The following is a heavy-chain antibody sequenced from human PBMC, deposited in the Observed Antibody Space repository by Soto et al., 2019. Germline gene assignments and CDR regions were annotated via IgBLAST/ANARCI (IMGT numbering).Heavy chain of an antibody. V-gene: IGHV1-3*01. CDR3: ARDHAYGIPDY. CDR1: GYTFTSYA. CDR2: INAGNGNT. J-gene: IGHJ4*02. Sequence: QVQLVQSGAEVKKPGASVKVSCKASGYTFTSYAMHWVRQAPGQRLEWMGWINAGNGNTKYSQKCQGRVTITRDTFASTAYMELSSLRSEDTAVYYCARDHAYGIPDYRGQGTLVTVSS. D-gene: IGHD2-21*01.